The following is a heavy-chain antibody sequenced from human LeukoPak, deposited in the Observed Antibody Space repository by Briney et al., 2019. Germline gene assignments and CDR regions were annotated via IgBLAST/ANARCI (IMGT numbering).Heavy chain of an antibody. Sequence: GGSLRLSCAASGFTFSSHSMNWVRQAPGEGLEWVSSISRSSSYMYYADSVKGRFTISRDNAKNSLYLQMNSLRAEDTAVYYCARDLVVPQSPYYGMDVWGQGTTVTVSS. CDR1: GFTFSSHS. V-gene: IGHV3-21*01. CDR3: ARDLVVPQSPYYGMDV. D-gene: IGHD2-2*01. CDR2: ISRSSSYM. J-gene: IGHJ6*02.